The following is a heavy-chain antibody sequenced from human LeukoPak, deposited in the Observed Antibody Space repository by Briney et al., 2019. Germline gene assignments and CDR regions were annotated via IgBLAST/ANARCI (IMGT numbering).Heavy chain of an antibody. CDR1: GGSISSGSYY. J-gene: IGHJ4*02. V-gene: IGHV4-61*02. CDR2: IYTSGST. CDR3: ARQLFTTSRHFDS. D-gene: IGHD2-2*01. Sequence: SQTLSLTCTVSGGSISSGSYYWSWIRQPAGKGLEWIGRIYTSGSTHYNPSLKSRVTISVDTSKNQFSLKLSSVTAADTAVYYCARQLFTTSRHFDSWGQGTLVTVSS.